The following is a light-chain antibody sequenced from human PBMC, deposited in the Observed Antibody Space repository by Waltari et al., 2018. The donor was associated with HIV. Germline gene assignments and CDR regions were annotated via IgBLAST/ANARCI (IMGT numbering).Light chain of an antibody. CDR3: QQRSSLPIT. V-gene: IGKV3-11*01. CDR1: QSVSSY. Sequence: EIVLTQSPATLSLSPGERATLSCRASQSVSSYLAWYQQKPGQAPRLLIYGASSRATGIPARFSGSESGTDFTLTISSLEPGDFAVYYCQQRSSLPITFGQGTRLEIK. CDR2: GAS. J-gene: IGKJ5*01.